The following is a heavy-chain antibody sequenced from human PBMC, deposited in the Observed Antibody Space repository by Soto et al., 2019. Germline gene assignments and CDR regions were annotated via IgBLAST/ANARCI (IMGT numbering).Heavy chain of an antibody. CDR1: GGTFSNYA. CDR3: AKGVRYNWNYFDY. J-gene: IGHJ4*02. D-gene: IGHD1-20*01. V-gene: IGHV1-69*13. CDR2: LIPIFGTA. Sequence: SVKVSCKASGGTFSNYAISWVRQAPGQGLEWMGGLIPIFGTANYAQKFQGRVTITADESTSTAYMELTSLRSQDTAVYYCAKGVRYNWNYFDYWGQGPLVTVSS.